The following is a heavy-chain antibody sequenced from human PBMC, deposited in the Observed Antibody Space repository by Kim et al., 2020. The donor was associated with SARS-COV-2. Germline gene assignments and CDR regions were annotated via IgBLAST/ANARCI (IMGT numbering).Heavy chain of an antibody. V-gene: IGHV3-23*01. CDR2: T. D-gene: IGHD2-15*01. CDR3: AKDTGSRSFDY. J-gene: IGHJ4*02. Sequence: TYYAESVKGRFPISRDNSKNTLFLQMNSLRAEDTAIYYCAKDTGSRSFDYWGQGTLLTVSS.